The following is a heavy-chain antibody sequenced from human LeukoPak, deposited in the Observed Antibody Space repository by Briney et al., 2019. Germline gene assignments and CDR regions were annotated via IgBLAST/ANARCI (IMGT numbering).Heavy chain of an antibody. J-gene: IGHJ4*02. CDR2: ISYDGSNK. CDR3: ARDRDSYGPDY. V-gene: IGHV3-30*04. Sequence: PGRSLRLSCAASGFTFSSYAMHWVRQAPGKGLEWVAVISYDGSNKYYADSVKGRFTISRDNSKNTLYLQMNSLRAEDTAVYYCARDRDSYGPDYWGQGTLVTVSS. CDR1: GFTFSSYA. D-gene: IGHD5-18*01.